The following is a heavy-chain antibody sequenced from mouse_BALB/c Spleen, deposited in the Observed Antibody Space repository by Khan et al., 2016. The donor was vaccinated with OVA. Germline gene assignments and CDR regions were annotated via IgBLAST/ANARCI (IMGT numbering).Heavy chain of an antibody. V-gene: IGHV1-77*01. CDR1: GYTFTDYY. CDR3: AREWAAWFPY. CDR2: ISPGSDKT. Sequence: VQLQQSGAELARPGASVKLSCKASGYTFTDYYINWMRQRTGQGLEWIGEISPGSDKTYYNEKFKGKATLTVDKSSSTAYMQLSSLTSQDSAVEFCAREWAAWFPYWGQGTLVTVSA. J-gene: IGHJ3*01.